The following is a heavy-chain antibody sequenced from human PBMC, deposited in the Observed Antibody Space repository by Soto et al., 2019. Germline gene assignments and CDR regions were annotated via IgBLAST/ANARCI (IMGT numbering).Heavy chain of an antibody. CDR3: ARDRLSLIRGVPHYDGIDV. CDR1: GGSITSANFF. CDR2: IYHSGST. V-gene: IGHV4-31*03. Sequence: QVQLQESGPGLVKPSQTLSLTCTVSGGSITSANFFWTWIRQHPGKGLEWIGYIYHSGSTYYNPSITSRVTISIYKSQNQFSLTLTSATAADTAIYFCARDRLSLIRGVPHYDGIDVWGQGTTVTVSS. J-gene: IGHJ6*02. D-gene: IGHD3-10*01.